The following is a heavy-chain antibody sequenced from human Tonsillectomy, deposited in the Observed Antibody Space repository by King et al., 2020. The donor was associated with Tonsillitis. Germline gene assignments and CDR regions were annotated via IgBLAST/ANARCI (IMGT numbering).Heavy chain of an antibody. J-gene: IGHJ4*02. CDR1: GGSISSYY. CDR2: IFYSESA. D-gene: IGHD5-12*01. V-gene: IGHV4-59*01. CDR3: AREGGKYSGYDY. Sequence: VQLQESGPGLVKPSETLSLTCTVSGGSISSYYWSWIRQPPGKGLEGIGYIFYSESAFYNPSLRRRVAISMDTSKNQFSLRLSSVTAADTAVYYCAREGGKYSGYDYWGQGTLVTVSS.